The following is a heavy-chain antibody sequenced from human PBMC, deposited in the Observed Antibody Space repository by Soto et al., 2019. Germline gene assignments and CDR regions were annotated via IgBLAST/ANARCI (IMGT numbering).Heavy chain of an antibody. CDR2: IYSSGST. CDR1: GGSISSGGYY. D-gene: IGHD1-26*01. V-gene: IGHV4-31*03. CDR3: AGIYSGSPGGTLRY. J-gene: IGHJ4*02. Sequence: QVQLQESGPGLVKPSQTLSLTCTVSGGSISSGGYYWSWIRQHPGRGLEWIGYIYSSGSTNYNPSLKSRGTISVDTSKNQFSLKLSSVTAADTAVYYCAGIYSGSPGGTLRYWGQGTLVTVSS.